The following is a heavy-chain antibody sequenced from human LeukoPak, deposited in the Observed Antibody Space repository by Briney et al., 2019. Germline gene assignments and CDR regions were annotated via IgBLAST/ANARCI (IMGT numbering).Heavy chain of an antibody. V-gene: IGHV3-23*01. J-gene: IGHJ4*02. CDR1: GFTFSSYA. D-gene: IGHD3-10*01. CDR2: ISGSGGST. Sequence: GSLRLSCAASGFTFSSYAMSWVRQAPGKGLEWVSAISGSGGSTYYADSVKGRFTISRDNSKNTLYLQMNSLRAEDTAVYYCAKIITMVRGVIIPLDYWGQGTLVTVSS. CDR3: AKIITMVRGVIIPLDY.